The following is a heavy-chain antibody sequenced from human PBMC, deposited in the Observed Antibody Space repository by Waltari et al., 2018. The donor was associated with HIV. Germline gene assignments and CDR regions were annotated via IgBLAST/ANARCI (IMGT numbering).Heavy chain of an antibody. CDR3: ARGPAYYYDSSGLMDDY. J-gene: IGHJ4*02. Sequence: QVQLQQWGAGLLKPSETLSLTCAVYGGSFSGYYWSWIRQPPGKGLAWIGEINHSGRTNYNPSLKSRVTISVDTSKNHFSLKLSSVTAADTAVYYWARGPAYYYDSSGLMDDYWGQGTLVTVSS. V-gene: IGHV4-34*01. D-gene: IGHD3-22*01. CDR2: INHSGRT. CDR1: GGSFSGYY.